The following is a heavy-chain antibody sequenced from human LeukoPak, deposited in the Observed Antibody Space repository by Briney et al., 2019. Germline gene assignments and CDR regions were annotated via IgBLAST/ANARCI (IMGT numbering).Heavy chain of an antibody. D-gene: IGHD6-19*01. Sequence: ASVKVSCKASGYTFTGYYMHWVRQAPGQGLEWMGWINPKSDGTNYAQKFQGRVTMTRDTSISTAYMELSSLRSDDTAVYYCARGYSSGWYHWDYWGQGTLVTVSS. V-gene: IGHV1-2*02. CDR3: ARGYSSGWYHWDY. J-gene: IGHJ4*02. CDR2: INPKSDGT. CDR1: GYTFTGYY.